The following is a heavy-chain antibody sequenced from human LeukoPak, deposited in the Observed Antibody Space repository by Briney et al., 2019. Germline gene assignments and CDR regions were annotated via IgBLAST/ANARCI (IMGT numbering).Heavy chain of an antibody. CDR2: IYYSGST. CDR1: GGSISSYY. CDR3: ARHTSRDEITFGGVIVLYYFDC. Sequence: PSETLSLACTVSGGSISSYYWSWIRQPPGKGLEWIGYIYYSGSTSYNPSLKSRVTISVDTSKNQFSLKLSSVTAADTAVYYCARHTSRDEITFGGVIVLYYFDCWGQGTLVTVSS. V-gene: IGHV4-59*08. J-gene: IGHJ4*02. D-gene: IGHD3-16*02.